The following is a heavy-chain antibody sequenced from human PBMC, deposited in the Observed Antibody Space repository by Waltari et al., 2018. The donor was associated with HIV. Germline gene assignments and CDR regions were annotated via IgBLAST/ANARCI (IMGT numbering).Heavy chain of an antibody. CDR3: ARQQYCSGGSCPYNWFDP. V-gene: IGHV4-39*01. Sequence: QLQLQESCPGLVTPSATLSLTCTVSGGSISGTSNSLVWLLQPPWTGLEWIGSIYYSEITYNNPSFKSRVTISVDTAKNQFSLKLSSVTAADTAVYYCARQQYCSGGSCPYNWFDPWGQGTLVTVSS. CDR2: IYYSEIT. D-gene: IGHD2-15*01. J-gene: IGHJ5*02. CDR1: GGSISGTSNS.